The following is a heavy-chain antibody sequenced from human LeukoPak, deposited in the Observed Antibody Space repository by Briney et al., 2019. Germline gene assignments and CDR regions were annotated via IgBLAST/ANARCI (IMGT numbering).Heavy chain of an antibody. Sequence: GGSLRLSCVGSGFTFSDAWMSWVRQAPGEGLEWVGRIKSKSDGGTIDYAAPVKGRFTISRDDSRNTLYLQMNSLKTEDTAVYYCTTRRQDGWWGQGTLVTVS. CDR1: GFTFSDAW. V-gene: IGHV3-15*01. D-gene: IGHD2-15*01. CDR2: IKSKSDGGTI. J-gene: IGHJ4*02. CDR3: TTRRQDGW.